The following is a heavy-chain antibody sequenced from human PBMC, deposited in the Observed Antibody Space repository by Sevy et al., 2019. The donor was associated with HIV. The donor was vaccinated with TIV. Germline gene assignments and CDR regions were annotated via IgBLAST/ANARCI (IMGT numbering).Heavy chain of an antibody. J-gene: IGHJ4*02. Sequence: ASVKVSCKASGYTFNNYYMHWVRQAPGQGLEWMGIINPSGGSTSYAQKFQGRVTMTRDTSTCIVYIELSSLRSEGTAVYCCARDLTIFGVIPDYWGQGTLVTVSS. CDR3: ARDLTIFGVIPDY. CDR2: INPSGGST. V-gene: IGHV1-46*02. CDR1: GYTFNNYY. D-gene: IGHD3-3*01.